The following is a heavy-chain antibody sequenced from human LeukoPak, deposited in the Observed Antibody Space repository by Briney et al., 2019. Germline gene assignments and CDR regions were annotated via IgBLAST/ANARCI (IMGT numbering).Heavy chain of an antibody. CDR1: GYTFTSYY. D-gene: IGHD3-22*01. CDR2: INPSGGST. J-gene: IGHJ4*02. Sequence: ASVKVSCKASGYTFTSYYMHWVRQAPGQGLEWMGIINPSGGSTSYAQKLQGRVTMTRDTPTTTAYVELRSLRSDDTAVYYCARDGHRMYYYDTSAYRFDYWGQGTLVTVSS. V-gene: IGHV1-46*01. CDR3: ARDGHRMYYYDTSAYRFDY.